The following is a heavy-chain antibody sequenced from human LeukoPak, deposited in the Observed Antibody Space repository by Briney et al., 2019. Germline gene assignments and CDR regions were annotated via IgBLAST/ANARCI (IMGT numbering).Heavy chain of an antibody. CDR1: GFTISSYS. V-gene: IGHV3-21*04. J-gene: IGHJ4*02. D-gene: IGHD3-9*01. CDR2: ISSSSSYI. CDR3: AKDPTAYYDILTGYYDY. Sequence: GGSLRLSCAASGFTISSYSMNWVRQAPGKGLERVSSISSSSSYIYYADSVKGRFTISRDNSKNTLYLQMNSLRAEDTAVYYCAKDPTAYYDILTGYYDYWGQGTLVTVSS.